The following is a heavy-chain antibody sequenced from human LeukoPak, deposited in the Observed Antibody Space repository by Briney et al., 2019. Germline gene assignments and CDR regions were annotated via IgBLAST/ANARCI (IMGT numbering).Heavy chain of an antibody. Sequence: GASVTVSFKASVSTFTVYYMHWVRQAPGQGLEWMGWINPYSGGTNYAQKFQGRVTMTRDTSISTAYMKLSRLRSDDTAVYYCARDYRFIAARPAGCDYWGQGTLVTVSS. CDR2: INPYSGGT. CDR3: ARDYRFIAARPAGCDY. CDR1: VSTFTVYY. J-gene: IGHJ4*02. D-gene: IGHD6-6*01. V-gene: IGHV1-2*02.